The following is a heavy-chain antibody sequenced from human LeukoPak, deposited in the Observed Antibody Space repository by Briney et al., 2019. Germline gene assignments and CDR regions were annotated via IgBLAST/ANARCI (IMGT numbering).Heavy chain of an antibody. CDR3: ARDSVYAFHI. CDR2: ITYDGSTK. CDR1: GFIFSDYN. V-gene: IGHV3-30*02. J-gene: IGHJ4*03. Sequence: GGSLRLSCAASGFIFSDYNMHWVRQTPGKGLEWVAFITYDGSTKSCADSVKGRFTISRDNSKNTLFLQMNSLRAEDTALYYCARDSVYAFHIWGHGTLVTVSS. D-gene: IGHD3-16*01.